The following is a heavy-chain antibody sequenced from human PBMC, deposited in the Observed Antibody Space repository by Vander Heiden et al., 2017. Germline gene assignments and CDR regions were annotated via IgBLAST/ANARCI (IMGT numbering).Heavy chain of an antibody. Sequence: QVQLVQSGPEVKEPGASVKVSCKASGYIFTNYDIMWLRQAPGQGLEWVVWISGVSGNKQYAQKFQGRVTVTTDTSTSTAYMELRSLRSDDTAVYYCARVELNRDTLGSYNWFDSWGQGTLVTVSS. CDR2: ISGVSGNK. D-gene: IGHD3-10*01. J-gene: IGHJ5*01. V-gene: IGHV1-18*01. CDR1: GYIFTNYD. CDR3: ARVELNRDTLGSYNWFDS.